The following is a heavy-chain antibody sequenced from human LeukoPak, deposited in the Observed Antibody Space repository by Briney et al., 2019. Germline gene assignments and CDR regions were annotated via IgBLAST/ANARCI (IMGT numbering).Heavy chain of an antibody. CDR1: GGSITNSYW. D-gene: IGHD3-10*01. CDR2: IYYSGST. Sequence: SGTLSLTCAVSGGSITNSYWWTWVRQSPGKGLEWVGEIYYSGSTNYNASLKSRVTISVDTSKNQFSLKLSSVTAADTAVYYCARQTGSGLFSLPGGQGTLVTVSS. J-gene: IGHJ4*02. CDR3: ARQTGSGLFSLP. V-gene: IGHV4-4*02.